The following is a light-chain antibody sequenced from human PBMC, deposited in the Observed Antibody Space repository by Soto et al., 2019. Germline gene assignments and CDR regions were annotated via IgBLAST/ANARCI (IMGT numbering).Light chain of an antibody. J-gene: IGKJ4*01. CDR2: DAS. Sequence: EVVLTQSPAILSLSPGERATLSCRASQRISSSLAWYQHKPGRAPRLLIYDASNRATGIPARFSGSGSGTDFTLTISSLEPEDFAVYYCQHRNNWPTFGGGTKVEIK. CDR1: QRISSS. V-gene: IGKV3-11*01. CDR3: QHRNNWPT.